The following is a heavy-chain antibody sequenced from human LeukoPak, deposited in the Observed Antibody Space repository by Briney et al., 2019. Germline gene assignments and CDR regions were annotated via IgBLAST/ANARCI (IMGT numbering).Heavy chain of an antibody. V-gene: IGHV3-23*01. D-gene: IGHD2-15*01. J-gene: IGHJ3*02. CDR1: GFTFSSYA. Sequence: GGSLRLSCAASGFTFSSYAMSWVRQAPGKGLELVSAISGSGGSTSYADSVKGRFTISRDNSKSSLYLQMNSLRADDTAVYYCARETYCSGGSCYKGNAFDIWGQGTMVTVSS. CDR3: ARETYCSGGSCYKGNAFDI. CDR2: ISGSGGST.